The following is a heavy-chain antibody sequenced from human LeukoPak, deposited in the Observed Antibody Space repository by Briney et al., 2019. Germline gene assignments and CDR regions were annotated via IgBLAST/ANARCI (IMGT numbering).Heavy chain of an antibody. J-gene: IGHJ4*02. Sequence: GGSLKLSCAASGFSFSSYAMSWVRQAPGKGLEWVSSISGSGGNTYYAESVKGRFTISRDNSKNTLFLQMNGLRAEDTAVFYCAKRSGYTTGWFFDFWGQGTLVTVSS. CDR1: GFSFSSYA. V-gene: IGHV3-23*01. CDR2: ISGSGGNT. D-gene: IGHD6-19*01. CDR3: AKRSGYTTGWFFDF.